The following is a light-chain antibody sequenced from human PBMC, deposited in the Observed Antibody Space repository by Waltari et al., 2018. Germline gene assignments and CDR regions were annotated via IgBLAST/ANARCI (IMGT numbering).Light chain of an antibody. CDR3: SSYVANNNPV. CDR1: SSDVGGYNF. J-gene: IGLJ2*01. CDR2: EVS. Sequence: QSALTQPPSASGSPGPSVTIPRTGTSSDVGGYNFVSWYQHHPGKAPRLIIYEVSERPSGVPDRFSGSKSGNTASLTVSGLQAEDEADYYCSSYVANNNPVFGGGTKLTVL. V-gene: IGLV2-8*01.